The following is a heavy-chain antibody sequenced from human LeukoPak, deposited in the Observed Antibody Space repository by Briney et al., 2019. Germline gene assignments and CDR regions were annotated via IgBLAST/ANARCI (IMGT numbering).Heavy chain of an antibody. D-gene: IGHD3-9*01. V-gene: IGHV1-18*01. J-gene: IGHJ3*01. Sequence: ASVKVSCKASGYMFAVFGITWVRQAPGQGLEWMGSIRVHNGDTNYAQKFQGRLTMTTDTSATTAYMGLRSLKSDDTAVYYCARDRYDVGVAFDFWGQGTMVTVSS. CDR2: IRVHNGDT. CDR1: GYMFAVFG. CDR3: ARDRYDVGVAFDF.